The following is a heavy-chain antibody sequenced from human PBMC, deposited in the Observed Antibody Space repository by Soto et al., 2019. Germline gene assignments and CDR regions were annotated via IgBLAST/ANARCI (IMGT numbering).Heavy chain of an antibody. V-gene: IGHV3-23*01. CDR3: AKKYHYGSGTYLYYFDY. J-gene: IGHJ4*02. Sequence: EVQLLESGGGSVQPGGSLRLSCAASGFTFSHFAMSWVRQAPGKGLEWVSTLSGGDDSTYYADSVKDRFTISRDNSKNTLYLQLNSLRAEDTAVYYCAKKYHYGSGTYLYYFDYWGQGTLVTVSS. CDR2: LSGGDDST. CDR1: GFTFSHFA. D-gene: IGHD3-10*01.